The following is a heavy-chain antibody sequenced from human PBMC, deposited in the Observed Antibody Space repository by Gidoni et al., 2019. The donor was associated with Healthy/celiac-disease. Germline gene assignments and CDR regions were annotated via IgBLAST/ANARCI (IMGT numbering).Heavy chain of an antibody. V-gene: IGHV4-39*01. J-gene: IGHJ4*02. Sequence: QLQLQESGPGLVKPSETLSLNCTVSGGSISSSSYYWGWIRQPPGKGLEWIGSIYYSGSTYYNPSLKSRVPISVDTSKNQFSLKLSSVTAADTAVYYCARQAAAAGPFDYWGQGTLVTVSS. CDR3: ARQAAAAGPFDY. CDR1: GGSISSSSYY. CDR2: IYYSGST. D-gene: IGHD6-13*01.